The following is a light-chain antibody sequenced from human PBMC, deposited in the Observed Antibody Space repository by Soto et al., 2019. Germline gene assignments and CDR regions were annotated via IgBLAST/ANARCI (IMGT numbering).Light chain of an antibody. V-gene: IGLV2-14*01. Sequence: QSALTQPASVSGSPGQSITISCTGTSSDVGGYNYVSWYQQHPGKAPKLMIYDVSNRPSGVSNRFSGSKSGNTASLTISGLQAEDEADYYCSSCTSSSILFGTGTKVTVL. CDR1: SSDVGGYNY. J-gene: IGLJ1*01. CDR3: SSCTSSSIL. CDR2: DVS.